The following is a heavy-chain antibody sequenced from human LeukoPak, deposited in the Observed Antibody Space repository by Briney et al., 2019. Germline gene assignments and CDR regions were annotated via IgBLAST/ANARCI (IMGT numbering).Heavy chain of an antibody. Sequence: ASVKVSCKASGYTFTGYYMHWVRQAPGQGLEWMGRINPNSGGTNYAQKFQGRVTMTRDTSISTAYMELSRLRSDDTAVYYCAREWGGCGGDCLIFDYWGQGTLVTVSS. CDR3: AREWGGCGGDCLIFDY. D-gene: IGHD2-21*02. J-gene: IGHJ4*02. CDR2: INPNSGGT. CDR1: GYTFTGYY. V-gene: IGHV1-2*06.